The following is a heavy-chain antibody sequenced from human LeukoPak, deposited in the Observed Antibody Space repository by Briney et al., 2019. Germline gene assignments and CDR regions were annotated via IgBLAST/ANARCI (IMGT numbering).Heavy chain of an antibody. CDR3: ARVGQWLANYYYYYGMDV. D-gene: IGHD6-19*01. J-gene: IGHJ6*02. CDR2: ISYDGNHK. CDR1: GFTFSSYA. Sequence: PGRSLRLSCAASGFTFSSYAMHWVRQAPGRGLEWVAVISYDGNHKYYADSVKGRFTISRDNSKNTLYLQMNSLRAEDTAVYCCARVGQWLANYYYYYGMDVWGQGTTVTVSS. V-gene: IGHV3-30-3*01.